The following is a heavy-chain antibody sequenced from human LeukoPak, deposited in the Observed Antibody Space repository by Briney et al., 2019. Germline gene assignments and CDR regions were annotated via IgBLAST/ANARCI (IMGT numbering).Heavy chain of an antibody. CDR1: GGSFSGYY. J-gene: IGHJ6*03. V-gene: IGHV4-34*01. CDR3: ARTQQLVLYYYYYHYMDV. D-gene: IGHD6-13*01. Sequence: SETLSLTCAVYGGSFSGYYWSWIRQPPGKGLEWIGEINHSGSTNYNPSLKSRVTISVDTSKNQFSLKLSSVTAAVTAVYYCARTQQLVLYYYYYHYMDVWGKGTTVTVSS. CDR2: INHSGST.